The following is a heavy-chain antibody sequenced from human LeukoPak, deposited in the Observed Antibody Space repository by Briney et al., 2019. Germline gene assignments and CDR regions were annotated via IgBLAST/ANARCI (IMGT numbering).Heavy chain of an antibody. CDR1: GGSISSSRHY. J-gene: IGHJ4*02. CDR2: IYYSGST. CDR3: AGDRATSYFDY. Sequence: SETLSLTCTVSGGSISSSRHYWGWIRQPPGKGLEWIGSIYYSGSTYYNPSLKSRVTISVDTSKNQFSLKLSSVTAADTAVYYCAGDRATSYFDYWGQGALVTISS. D-gene: IGHD1-26*01. V-gene: IGHV4-39*02.